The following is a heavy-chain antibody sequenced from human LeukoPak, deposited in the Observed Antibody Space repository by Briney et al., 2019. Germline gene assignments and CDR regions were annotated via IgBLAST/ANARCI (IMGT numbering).Heavy chain of an antibody. Sequence: PSETLSLTCAVSGGSISSSNWWSWVRQPPGKGLEWIGEIYHSGTTTYNPSLKSRVTISVDKSKNQFSLKLSSVTAAHTAVYYCASGSYYYGSGSYYNMFDYWGQGTLVTVSS. CDR2: IYHSGTT. J-gene: IGHJ4*02. CDR1: GGSISSSNW. CDR3: ASGSYYYGSGSYYNMFDY. V-gene: IGHV4-4*02. D-gene: IGHD3-10*01.